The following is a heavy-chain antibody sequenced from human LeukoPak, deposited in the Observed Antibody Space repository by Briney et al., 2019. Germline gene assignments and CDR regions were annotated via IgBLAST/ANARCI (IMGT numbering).Heavy chain of an antibody. D-gene: IGHD6-19*01. CDR2: INHSGST. V-gene: IGHV4-34*01. CDR3: ARRRLVHSSGWYH. Sequence: SETLSLTCAVYGGSFSGYYWSWIRQPPGKGLEWIGEINHSGSTNYNPSLKSRVTISVDTSKNQFSLKLSSVTAADTAVYYCARRRLVHSSGWYHWGQGTLVTVSS. CDR1: GGSFSGYY. J-gene: IGHJ5*02.